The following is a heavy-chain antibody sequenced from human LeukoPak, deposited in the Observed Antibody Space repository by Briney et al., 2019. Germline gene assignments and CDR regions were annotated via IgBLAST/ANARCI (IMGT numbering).Heavy chain of an antibody. Sequence: GGSLRLSCAASGFTFSNYEMNWVRQTPGKGLEWVSYISNSGSTIYYAESVKGRFTISRDNAKNSLYLQMNSLRAEDTAVYYCAGTVAFDYWGQGTLVIVSS. CDR2: ISNSGSTI. CDR3: AGTVAFDY. J-gene: IGHJ4*02. V-gene: IGHV3-48*03. CDR1: GFTFSNYE. D-gene: IGHD4-23*01.